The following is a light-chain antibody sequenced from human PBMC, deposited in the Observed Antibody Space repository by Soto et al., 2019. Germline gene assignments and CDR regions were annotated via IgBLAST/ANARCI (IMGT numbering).Light chain of an antibody. CDR1: QSVSSY. V-gene: IGKV3-11*01. J-gene: IGKJ1*01. Sequence: EIVLTQSPATLSLSPGERATLSCRASQSVSSYLAWYQQKPGQAPRLLIYDASNRATGIPARFSGSGSGTDFTLTISSLEPEDFAVYYCQHEKTFGQGTKVDIK. CDR2: DAS. CDR3: QHEKT.